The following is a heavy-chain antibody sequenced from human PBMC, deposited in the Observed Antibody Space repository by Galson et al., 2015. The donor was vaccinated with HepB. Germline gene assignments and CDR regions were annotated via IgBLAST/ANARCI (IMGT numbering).Heavy chain of an antibody. CDR2: IKQDGSER. D-gene: IGHD3-10*01. V-gene: IGHV3-7*01. CDR1: GFTFRSYW. CDR3: ARGHGSRDAFDI. Sequence: SLRLSCAASGFTFRSYWMSWVRQAPGKGLEWVANIKQDGSERYYVDSVKGRFTISGDNAKNSLYLQMNSLRAEDTAVCYCARGHGSRDAFDIWGQGTMVTVSS. J-gene: IGHJ3*02.